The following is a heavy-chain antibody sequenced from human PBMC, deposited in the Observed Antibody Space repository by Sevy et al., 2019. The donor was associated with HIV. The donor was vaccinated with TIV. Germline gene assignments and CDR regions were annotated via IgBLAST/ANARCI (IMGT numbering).Heavy chain of an antibody. D-gene: IGHD2-21*01. V-gene: IGHV3-9*01. CDR2: ISWNSRNI. J-gene: IGHJ6*02. Sequence: GGSLRLSCAASGFPFNDHAMHWVRQVPGKGLEWVSGISWNSRNIGYAVSVKARFTISRDNARHSLFLEMKSLRPEDTAVYYCAKDINRGCDGVNGYPYYYYFYGLDVWGQGTTVTVSS. CDR1: GFPFNDHA. CDR3: AKDINRGCDGVNGYPYYYYFYGLDV.